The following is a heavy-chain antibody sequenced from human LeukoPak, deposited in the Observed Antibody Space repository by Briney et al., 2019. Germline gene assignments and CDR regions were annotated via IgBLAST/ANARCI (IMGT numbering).Heavy chain of an antibody. V-gene: IGHV5-51*01. CDR1: GYIFTSYW. J-gene: IGHJ4*02. Sequence: GESLKTSCKGSGYIFTSYWIGWVRQMPGKGLEYMGIIHPGDSDTRYSPSFQGQVTISVDRSSSTAYIQWSRLKASDTAMYYCATHPGGLQSGFDNWGRGTLVTVSS. CDR3: ATHPGGLQSGFDN. CDR2: IHPGDSDT. D-gene: IGHD5-24*01.